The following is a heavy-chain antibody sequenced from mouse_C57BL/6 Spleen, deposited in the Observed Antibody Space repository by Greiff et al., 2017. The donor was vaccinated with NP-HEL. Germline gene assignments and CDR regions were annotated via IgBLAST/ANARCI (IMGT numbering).Heavy chain of an antibody. D-gene: IGHD1-1*01. CDR3: ARGGYGSSYAMDY. V-gene: IGHV5-17*01. CDR2: ISSGSSTI. CDR1: GFTFSDYG. Sequence: EVQLVESGGGLVKPGGSLKLSCAASGFTFSDYGMHWVRQTPEKGLEWVAYISSGSSTIYYADTVKGRFTISRYNAKNTLFLQMTSLRSEDTAMYYCARGGYGSSYAMDYWGQGTSVTVSS. J-gene: IGHJ4*01.